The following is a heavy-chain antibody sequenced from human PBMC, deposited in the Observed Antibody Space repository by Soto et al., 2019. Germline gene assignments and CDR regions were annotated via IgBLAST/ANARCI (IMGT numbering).Heavy chain of an antibody. Sequence: EVQLLESGGGLVQPGGSLRLSCAASGFTFSSYAISWVRQAPGKGLEWVSVISDSGGHTHYADSVQGRFTISRDNSKNTLYLHMDSLRVEHTAVYYCARGLGYCSGGTCYRYFDPWGRGTLVTVSS. CDR3: ARGLGYCSGGTCYRYFDP. CDR1: GFTFSSYA. CDR2: ISDSGGHT. J-gene: IGHJ2*01. V-gene: IGHV3-23*01. D-gene: IGHD2-15*01.